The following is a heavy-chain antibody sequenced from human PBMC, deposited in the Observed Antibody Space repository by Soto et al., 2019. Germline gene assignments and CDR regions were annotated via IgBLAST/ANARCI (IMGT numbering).Heavy chain of an antibody. CDR2: IKHGGSS. J-gene: IGHJ3*02. Sequence: QVQQQPWGAGLLKPSETLSLTCTVYAGSFSHYYWNWIRXXXXKGLEWIGKIKHGGSSSYNPSLRSRVSISVDMSKNQFSLTLSSVTAADTAVYYCARGGSSDWQVALDIWGQGTMVPVSS. CDR1: AGSFSHYY. V-gene: IGHV4-34*01. CDR3: ARGGSSDWQVALDI. D-gene: IGHD6-19*01.